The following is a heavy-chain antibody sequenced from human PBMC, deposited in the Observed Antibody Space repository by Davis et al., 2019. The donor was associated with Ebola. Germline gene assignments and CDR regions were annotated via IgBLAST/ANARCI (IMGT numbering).Heavy chain of an antibody. CDR3: ARYPIWSSGYYS. V-gene: IGHV4-31*03. J-gene: IGHJ4*02. Sequence: PSETLSLTCTVSGGSISSGGYYWSWIGQHPGKGLEWIGYIYYSGSTYYNPSLKSRVTISVDTSKNQFSLKLSSVTAADTAVYYCARYPIWSSGYYSWGQGTLVTVSS. CDR1: GGSISSGGYY. CDR2: IYYSGST. D-gene: IGHD3-22*01.